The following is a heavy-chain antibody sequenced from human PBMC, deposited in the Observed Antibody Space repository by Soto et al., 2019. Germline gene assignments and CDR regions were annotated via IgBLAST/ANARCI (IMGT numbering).Heavy chain of an antibody. CDR3: ARPYDSSDYYGGGMDV. CDR1: GGTFNNNA. Sequence: SVKVSCKASGGTFNNNAISWVRQAPGQGLEWMGGIIPILGTANYAQKFRGRVTVTADESTSTGYMDLSSLRSEDTAVYYCARPYDSSDYYGGGMDVWGQGTTVTVSS. CDR2: IIPILGTA. V-gene: IGHV1-69*13. J-gene: IGHJ6*02. D-gene: IGHD3-22*01.